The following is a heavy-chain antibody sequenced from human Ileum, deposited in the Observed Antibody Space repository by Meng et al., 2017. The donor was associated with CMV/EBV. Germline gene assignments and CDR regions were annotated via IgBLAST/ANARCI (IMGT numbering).Heavy chain of an antibody. D-gene: IGHD2-2*01. CDR3: ARVVVIPADYSTMDV. J-gene: IGHJ6*02. CDR2: ISPYNGNT. V-gene: IGHV1-18*01. CDR1: GYTFTTYA. Sequence: ASVKVSCKASGYTFTTYAITWVRQAPGQGLEWMGLISPYNGNTQYAQRFQDRVTMTTDTSTRTAYMEVRSLRSDDTAVYYCARVVVIPADYSTMDVWGQGTTVTVSS.